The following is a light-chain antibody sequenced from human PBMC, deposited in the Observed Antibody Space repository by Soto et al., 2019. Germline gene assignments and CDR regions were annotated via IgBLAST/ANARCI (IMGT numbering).Light chain of an antibody. Sequence: EIVLTQSPATLSLSPGERATLSCRASQSVSTYLAWYQQKPGQAPRLLIYDASNRATGIPARFSGSGSGTDFTLTISSLEPEDFAVYDCQQRSNWPPITFGQGTRLHIK. J-gene: IGKJ5*01. CDR3: QQRSNWPPIT. V-gene: IGKV3-11*01. CDR2: DAS. CDR1: QSVSTY.